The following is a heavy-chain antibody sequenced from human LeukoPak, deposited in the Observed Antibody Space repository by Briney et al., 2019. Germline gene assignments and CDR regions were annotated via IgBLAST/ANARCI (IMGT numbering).Heavy chain of an antibody. J-gene: IGHJ5*02. Sequence: SETLSLTCAVSGYSISSGYYWGWIRQPPGKGLEWIGSIYHSGSTYYNPSLKSRVTISVDTSKNQLSLKVSSVTAADTAVYYCARQAIAATGNWFDPWGQGTLVTVSS. CDR3: ARQAIAATGNWFDP. D-gene: IGHD2-15*01. V-gene: IGHV4-38-2*01. CDR2: IYHSGST. CDR1: GYSISSGYY.